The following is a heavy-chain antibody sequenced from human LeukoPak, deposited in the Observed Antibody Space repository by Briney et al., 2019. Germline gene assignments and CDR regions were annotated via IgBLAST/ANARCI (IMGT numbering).Heavy chain of an antibody. CDR3: GRGMRYSGSYVVEY. CDR1: GGSITNDNW. J-gene: IGHJ4*02. V-gene: IGHV4-30-4*01. Sequence: SETLSLTCAVTGGSITNDNWWSWVRQPPGEGLEWIGYIYYSAGTYYNPSLKSRVTMSIDTSTNQFSLKLSSVTAADTAVYSCGRGMRYSGSYVVEYWGQGTLVTVSS. CDR2: IYYSAGT. D-gene: IGHD1-26*01.